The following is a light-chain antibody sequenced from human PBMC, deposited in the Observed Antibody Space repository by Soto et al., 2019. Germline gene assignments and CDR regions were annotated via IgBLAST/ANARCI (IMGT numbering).Light chain of an antibody. V-gene: IGKV1-39*01. J-gene: IGKJ4*01. CDR1: QSISSY. CDR3: QQSYSTLT. CDR2: AAS. Sequence: DIQMTQSPSSLSASVGDRVTLTCRASQSISSYLNWYQQKPGKAPKLLIYAASSLQSGVPSRFSGSGSGTDFTLTISSLQPEDFATYYCQQSYSTLTVGGGTKVDIK.